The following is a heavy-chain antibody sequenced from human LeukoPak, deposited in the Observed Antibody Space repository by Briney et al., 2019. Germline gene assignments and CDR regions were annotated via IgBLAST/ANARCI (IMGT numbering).Heavy chain of an antibody. D-gene: IGHD4-17*01. Sequence: ASVKVSCKASGYTFTSYGISWVRQAPGQGLEWMGWISAYNGNTNYAQKLQGRVTMTTDTSTSTAYMELRSLRSDDTAVYYCARDSTGANPAYYYMDVWGKGTTVTVSS. V-gene: IGHV1-18*01. CDR3: ARDSTGANPAYYYMDV. J-gene: IGHJ6*03. CDR1: GYTFTSYG. CDR2: ISAYNGNT.